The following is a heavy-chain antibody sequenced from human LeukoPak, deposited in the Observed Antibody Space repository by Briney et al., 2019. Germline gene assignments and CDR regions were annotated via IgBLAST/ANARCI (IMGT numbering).Heavy chain of an antibody. CDR3: ATTTIRLGY. Sequence: SETLSLTCTVSCGSISSSSYYWGWIRQPPGKGLEWIGSIYYSGTIYYNPSLKSRVTISVDTSKNKFSLKLSSVTAADTAIYYCATTTIRLGYWGQGTLVTVSS. J-gene: IGHJ4*02. D-gene: IGHD1-26*01. CDR1: CGSISSSSYY. CDR2: IYYSGTI. V-gene: IGHV4-39*07.